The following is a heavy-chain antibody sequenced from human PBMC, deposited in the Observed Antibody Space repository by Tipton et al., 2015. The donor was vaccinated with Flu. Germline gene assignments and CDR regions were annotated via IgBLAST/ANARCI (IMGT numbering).Heavy chain of an antibody. CDR2: IYPSGNT. J-gene: IGHJ4*02. D-gene: IGHD3-10*02. V-gene: IGHV4-39*01. CDR1: SGSIRSTNYF. CDR3: ARLSYYDVDLKNFYFDY. Sequence: TLSLTCTVSSGSIRSTNYFCAWIRQPPGKRLELIGSIYPSGNTYHNPSLKSRVVISVETSKNQFSLKLSSVTAADTAVYYCARLSYYDVDLKNFYFDYWGQGALVTVSS.